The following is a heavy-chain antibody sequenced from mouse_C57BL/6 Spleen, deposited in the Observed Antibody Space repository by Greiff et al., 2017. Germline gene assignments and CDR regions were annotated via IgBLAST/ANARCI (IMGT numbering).Heavy chain of an antibody. CDR3: ARGLRLGDY. V-gene: IGHV1-69*01. J-gene: IGHJ4*01. Sequence: VKLQQPGAELVMPGASVKLSCKASGYTFTSYWMHWVKQRPGQGLEWIGEIDPADSNTNYNQKFKGKSTLTVDKSSSTAYMQLSSLTSEDSAVYYCARGLRLGDYWGQGTSVTVSS. D-gene: IGHD3-2*02. CDR2: IDPADSNT. CDR1: GYTFTSYW.